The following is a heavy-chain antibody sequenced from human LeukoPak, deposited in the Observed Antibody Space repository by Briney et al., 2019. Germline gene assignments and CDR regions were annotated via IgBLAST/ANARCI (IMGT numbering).Heavy chain of an antibody. J-gene: IGHJ1*01. V-gene: IGHV3-21*01. D-gene: IGHD2-2*01. CDR1: GFTFSSYS. Sequence: GGSLRPSCAASGFTFSSYSMNWVRQAPGKGLEWVSSISSSSSYIYYADSVKGRFTISRDNAKNSLYLQMNSLRAEDTAVYYCAKDWGQVPASISGHWGQGTLVTVSS. CDR3: AKDWGQVPASISGH. CDR2: ISSSSSYI.